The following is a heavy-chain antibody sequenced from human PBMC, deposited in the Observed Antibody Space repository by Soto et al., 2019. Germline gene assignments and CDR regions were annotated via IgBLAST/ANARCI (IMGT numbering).Heavy chain of an antibody. Sequence: EVQLLESGGGLVQPGGSLRLSCEASGFTLSSYAMSWVRQAPGKGLEWVSSIRASGGSTYYADSVKGRFTISRDNSKNTLYLQMNSLRAEDTAVYYCAKDSKGNYVHYFDPWGQGTLVTVSS. V-gene: IGHV3-23*01. CDR3: AKDSKGNYVHYFDP. CDR2: IRASGGST. D-gene: IGHD3-10*02. CDR1: GFTLSSYA. J-gene: IGHJ5*02.